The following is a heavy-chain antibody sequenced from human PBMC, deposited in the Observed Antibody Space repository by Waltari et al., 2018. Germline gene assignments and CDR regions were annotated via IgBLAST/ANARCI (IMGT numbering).Heavy chain of an antibody. J-gene: IGHJ4*02. Sequence: EVQLLESGGGLVQPGGSLRLSCAASGFTFSSYAMSWVRQAPWKGLVWVSVIDSGGSSTYYADSVKGRFTISRDNSKNTLYLQMNSLRAEDTAVYYCAKDKGRGLFDYWGQGTLVTVSS. V-gene: IGHV3-23*03. CDR3: AKDKGRGLFDY. CDR2: IDSGGSST. CDR1: GFTFSSYA.